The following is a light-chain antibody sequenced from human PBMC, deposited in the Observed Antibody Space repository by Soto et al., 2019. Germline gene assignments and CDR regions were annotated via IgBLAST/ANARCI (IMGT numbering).Light chain of an antibody. CDR1: SSDVGGYNY. Sequence: QSVLTQPASVSGSPGQSITISCTGTSSDVGGYNYVSWDQQHPGKAPKLMIYEVSNRPSGVSNRFSGSKSGNTAYLTISGLQAEDEADYYCSSYTSSRTLGVSGNGTKVTVL. J-gene: IGLJ1*01. CDR2: EVS. CDR3: SSYTSSRTLGV. V-gene: IGLV2-14*01.